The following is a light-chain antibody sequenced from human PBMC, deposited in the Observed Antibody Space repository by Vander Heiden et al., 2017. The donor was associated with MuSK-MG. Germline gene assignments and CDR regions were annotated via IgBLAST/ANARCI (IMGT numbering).Light chain of an antibody. V-gene: IGKV3-11*01. CDR2: DAS. Sequence: EIVLTQSPATLSLSPGERATLSCRASQSVSSYLAWYQQKPGQAPRLLIYDASNRATGIPARFSGSGSGTEFTLTISSLNPEEFAVYYCQQRSNGHLGEFTFGHGTKVDIK. CDR1: QSVSSY. CDR3: QQRSNGHLGEFT. J-gene: IGKJ3*01.